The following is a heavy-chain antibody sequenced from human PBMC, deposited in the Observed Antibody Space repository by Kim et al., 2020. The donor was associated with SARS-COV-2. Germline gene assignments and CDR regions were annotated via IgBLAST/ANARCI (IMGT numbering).Heavy chain of an antibody. Sequence: NYAQKRQGRVTMTTDTSTSTAYMELRSLRSDDTAVYYCARKSGGGYYFDYWGQGTLVTVSS. D-gene: IGHD3-3*01. V-gene: IGHV1-18*01. J-gene: IGHJ4*02. CDR3: ARKSGGGYYFDY.